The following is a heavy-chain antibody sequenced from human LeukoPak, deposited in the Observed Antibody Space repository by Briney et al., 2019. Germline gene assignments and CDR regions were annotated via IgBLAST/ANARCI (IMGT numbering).Heavy chain of an antibody. V-gene: IGHV3-23*01. D-gene: IGHD5-12*01. CDR1: GFTFSSFA. CDR2: ISGRGDTT. CDR3: AREELEWLRLNY. J-gene: IGHJ4*02. Sequence: PGGSLRLSCAASGFTFSSFAMSWVRQAPGKELEWVSAISGRGDTTYYADSVKGRFTISRDNAKYSLYLQMNSLRAEDTAVYYCAREELEWLRLNYWGQGTLVTVSS.